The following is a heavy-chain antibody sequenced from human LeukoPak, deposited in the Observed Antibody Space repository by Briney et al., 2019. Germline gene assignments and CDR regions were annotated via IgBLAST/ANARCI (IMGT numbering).Heavy chain of an antibody. V-gene: IGHV4-59*01. CDR2: IYDSGST. CDR1: GGSISSYY. CDR3: ARYGSGWYEGYFDY. D-gene: IGHD6-19*01. J-gene: IGHJ4*02. Sequence: PSETLSLTCTVSGGSISSYYWSWIRQPPGKGLEWIGYIYDSGSTNYNPSLKSRVTISVDTSKNQFSLKLSSVTAADTAMYYCARYGSGWYEGYFDYWGQGTLVTVFS.